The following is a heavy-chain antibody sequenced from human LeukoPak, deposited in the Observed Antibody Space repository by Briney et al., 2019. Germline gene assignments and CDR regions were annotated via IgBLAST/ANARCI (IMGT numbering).Heavy chain of an antibody. Sequence: GASVKVSCEASGYSFNLYYIHWVRQAPGQGLEWMGWIKPKSDDTNYGQNFQGRVTMTRDTSISTAYMELSGLRSDDTAVYYCARVDEGGHFSYYGMDAWGQGTTVTVSS. D-gene: IGHD3-16*01. V-gene: IGHV1-2*02. J-gene: IGHJ6*02. CDR1: GYSFNLYY. CDR2: IKPKSDDT. CDR3: ARVDEGGHFSYYGMDA.